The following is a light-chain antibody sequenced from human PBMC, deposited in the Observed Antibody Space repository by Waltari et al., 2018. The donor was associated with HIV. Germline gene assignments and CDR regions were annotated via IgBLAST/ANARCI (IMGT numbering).Light chain of an antibody. Sequence: QSVLTQPPSVSGAPGQWVTISCTGSTSNIGAGSDAHWYQQLPGTAPKLLLYGDSDRPSGVPDRFSGSKSGTSASLAITGLQAEDEADYYCQSYDSSLSNLIFGGGTKLTVL. V-gene: IGLV1-40*01. CDR1: TSNIGAGSD. J-gene: IGLJ2*01. CDR3: QSYDSSLSNLI. CDR2: GDS.